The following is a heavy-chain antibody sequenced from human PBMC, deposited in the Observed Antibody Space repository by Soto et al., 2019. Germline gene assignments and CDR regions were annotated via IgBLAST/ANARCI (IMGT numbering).Heavy chain of an antibody. CDR3: AKAGPGYCSSTSCYASYYYGMDV. CDR2: ISYDGSNK. J-gene: IGHJ6*02. V-gene: IGHV3-30*18. Sequence: PGGSLRLSCAASGFTFSSYGMHWVRQAPGKGLEWVAVISYDGSNKYYADSVKGRFTISRDNSKNTLYLQMNSLRAEDTAVYYCAKAGPGYCSSTSCYASYYYGMDVWGQGTTVTVSS. D-gene: IGHD2-2*01. CDR1: GFTFSSYG.